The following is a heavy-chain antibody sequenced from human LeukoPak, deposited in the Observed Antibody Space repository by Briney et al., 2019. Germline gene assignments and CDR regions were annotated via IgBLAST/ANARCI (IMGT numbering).Heavy chain of an antibody. CDR1: GGSTRSHS. CDR3: ARDIGGDTDGRASYWFAP. D-gene: IGHD1-1*01. J-gene: IGHJ5*02. CDR2: INYFGTT. V-gene: IGHV4-59*11. Sequence: SETLSLTCTVSGGSTRSHSWHWIRQSPGKGLEWIGSINYFGTTTYKPSLKSRVTLSVDTSKNQFSLKLTSVTAADTAVYYCARDIGGDTDGRASYWFAPWGQGTLVTVSS.